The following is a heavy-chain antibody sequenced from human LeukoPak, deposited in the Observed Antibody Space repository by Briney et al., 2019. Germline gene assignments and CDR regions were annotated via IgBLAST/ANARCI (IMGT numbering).Heavy chain of an antibody. CDR2: IKQDGSEK. Sequence: PGGSLRLSCAASGFTFSSYWMSWVRQAPGKGLEWVANIKQDGSEKYYVDSVKGRFTISGDNAKNSLYLQMNSLRAEDTAVYYCARDQGYYYGSGTRRSWWYGMDVWGQGTTVTVSS. D-gene: IGHD3-10*01. CDR1: GFTFSSYW. V-gene: IGHV3-7*01. CDR3: ARDQGYYYGSGTRRSWWYGMDV. J-gene: IGHJ6*02.